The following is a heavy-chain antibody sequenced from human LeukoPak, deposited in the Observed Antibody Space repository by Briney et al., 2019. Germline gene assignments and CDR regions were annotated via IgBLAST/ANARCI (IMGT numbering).Heavy chain of an antibody. V-gene: IGHV4-59*01. Sequence: SETLSLTCTVSGGSISSYYWSWIRQPPGKGLEWIGYIYYSGSTNYNPFLKSRVTISVDTSKNQFSLKLSSVTAADTAVYYCARGSGWYMGYWGQGTLVTVSS. D-gene: IGHD6-19*01. CDR1: GGSISSYY. CDR2: IYYSGST. CDR3: ARGSGWYMGY. J-gene: IGHJ4*02.